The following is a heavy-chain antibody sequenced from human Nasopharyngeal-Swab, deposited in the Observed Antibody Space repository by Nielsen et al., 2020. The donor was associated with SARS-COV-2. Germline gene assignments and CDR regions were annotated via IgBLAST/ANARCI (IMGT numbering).Heavy chain of an antibody. J-gene: IGHJ4*02. CDR3: ARGGGPFSKTYFDY. CDR2: IWYDGSNK. Sequence: GESLKISCAASGFTFSSYAMSWVRQAPGKGLEWVAVIWYDGSNKYYADSVKGRFTISRDNSKNTLYLQMNSLRAEDTAVYYCARGGGPFSKTYFDYWGQGTLVTVSS. V-gene: IGHV3-33*08. D-gene: IGHD3-16*01. CDR1: GFTFSSYA.